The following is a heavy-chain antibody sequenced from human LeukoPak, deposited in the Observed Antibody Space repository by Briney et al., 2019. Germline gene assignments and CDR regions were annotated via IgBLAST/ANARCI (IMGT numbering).Heavy chain of an antibody. CDR1: GGSISSSSYY. Sequence: SETLSLTCTVSGGSISSSSYYWGWLRQPPGKGLEWIGSIYYSGSTYYNPSLKSRVTISVDTSKNQFSLKLSSVTAADTAVYYCARAEGDYDILTGYFNPWGQGALVTVSS. J-gene: IGHJ5*02. CDR3: ARAEGDYDILTGYFNP. CDR2: IYYSGST. V-gene: IGHV4-39*07. D-gene: IGHD3-9*01.